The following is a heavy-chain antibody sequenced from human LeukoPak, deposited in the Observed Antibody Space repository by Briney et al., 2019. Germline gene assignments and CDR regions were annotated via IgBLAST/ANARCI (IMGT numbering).Heavy chain of an antibody. CDR1: GYTFSGYY. D-gene: IGHD2-15*01. CDR3: ARGDCSGGSCYFQTEYFHH. Sequence: GASVKVSCKASGYTFSGYYMHWVRQAPGQGLKWMGWINPNSGGTNYAQKFQGRVTMTRDTSISTAYMELSRLRADDTAVYYCARGDCSGGSCYFQTEYFHHWGQGTLVTVSS. J-gene: IGHJ1*01. V-gene: IGHV1-2*02. CDR2: INPNSGGT.